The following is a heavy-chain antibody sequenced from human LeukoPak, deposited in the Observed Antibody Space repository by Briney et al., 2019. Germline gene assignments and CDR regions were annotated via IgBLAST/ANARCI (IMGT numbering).Heavy chain of an antibody. CDR2: FDPEDGET. CDR1: GYTLTELS. Sequence: ASVKVSCKVSGYTLTELSMHWVRQAPGRGLEWMGGFDPEDGETIYAQKFQGRVTMTEDTSTDTAYMELSSLRSEDTAVYYCASTRYSYGWIYPNYWGQGTLVTVSS. D-gene: IGHD5-18*01. CDR3: ASTRYSYGWIYPNY. J-gene: IGHJ4*02. V-gene: IGHV1-24*01.